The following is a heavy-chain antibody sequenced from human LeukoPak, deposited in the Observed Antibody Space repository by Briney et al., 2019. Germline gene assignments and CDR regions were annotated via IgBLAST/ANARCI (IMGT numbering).Heavy chain of an antibody. J-gene: IGHJ5*02. Sequence: SETLSLTCTVSGGSISSYYWSWIRQPPGKGLEWIGYIYTSGSTNYNPSLKSRVNISVDTSKNKFSLKLSSVTAADTAVYYCATSAAADLRRWWFDPWGQGTLVSVSS. V-gene: IGHV4-4*09. CDR3: ATSAAADLRRWWFDP. CDR1: GGSISSYY. CDR2: IYTSGST. D-gene: IGHD6-13*01.